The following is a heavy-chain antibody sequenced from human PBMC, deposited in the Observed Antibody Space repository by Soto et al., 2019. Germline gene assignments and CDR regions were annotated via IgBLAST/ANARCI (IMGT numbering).Heavy chain of an antibody. CDR1: GGSISSGGYY. D-gene: IGHD3-22*01. J-gene: IGHJ4*02. Sequence: SETLSLTCTVSGGSISSGGYYWGWIRQHPGKGLEWIGYIYYSGSTYYNPSLKSRVTISVDTSKNQFSLKLSSVTAADTAVYYCARTWLPHNYFDYWGQGTLVTVSS. CDR2: IYYSGST. CDR3: ARTWLPHNYFDY. V-gene: IGHV4-31*03.